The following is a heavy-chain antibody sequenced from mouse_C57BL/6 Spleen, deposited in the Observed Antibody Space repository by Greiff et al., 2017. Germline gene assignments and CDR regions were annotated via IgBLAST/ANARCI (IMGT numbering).Heavy chain of an antibody. CDR2: LWGGGCT. CDR3: AKHYGNYVGGAMDY. J-gene: IGHJ4*01. CDR1: GFSLTSYG. Sequence: VQLQESGPGLVAPSQSLSITCTVSGFSLTSYGVDWVRQPPGQGLEWLGVLWGGGCTHYNSARMSRLSISKNNSKSQVFLKMNSLRTDDTAMYYCAKHYGNYVGGAMDYWGQGTSVTVSS. D-gene: IGHD2-1*01. V-gene: IGHV2-9*01.